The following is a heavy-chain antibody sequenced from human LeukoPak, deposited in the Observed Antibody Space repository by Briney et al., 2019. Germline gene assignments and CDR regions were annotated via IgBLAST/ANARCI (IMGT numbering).Heavy chain of an antibody. CDR1: GGSISSGGYY. D-gene: IGHD5-18*01. CDR3: ARWDTAMASNWFDP. CDR2: IYHSGST. V-gene: IGHV4-30-2*01. J-gene: IGHJ5*02. Sequence: PSETLSLTCTVSGGSISSGGYYWSWIRQPPGKGLEWIGYIYHSGSTYYNPSLKSRVTISVDRSKNQFSLKLSSVTAADTAVYYCARWDTAMASNWFDPWGQGTLVTVSS.